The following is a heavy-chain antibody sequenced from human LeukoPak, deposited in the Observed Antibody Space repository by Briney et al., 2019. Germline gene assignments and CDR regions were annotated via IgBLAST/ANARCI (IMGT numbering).Heavy chain of an antibody. CDR1: GFTFSSYA. Sequence: PGRSLRLACAASGFTFSSYAMHWVRQAPGKGLEWVAVISYDGSNKYYADSVKGRFTISRDNSKSTLYLQMNSLRAEDTAVYYCATHDSSGPEGGYWGQGTLVTVSS. CDR3: ATHDSSGPEGGY. V-gene: IGHV3-30-3*01. CDR2: ISYDGSNK. J-gene: IGHJ4*02. D-gene: IGHD3-22*01.